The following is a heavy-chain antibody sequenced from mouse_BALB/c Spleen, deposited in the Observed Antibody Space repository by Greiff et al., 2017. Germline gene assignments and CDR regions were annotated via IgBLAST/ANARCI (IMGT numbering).Heavy chain of an antibody. J-gene: IGHJ4*01. Sequence: EVKLMESGGGLVKPGGSLKLSCAASGFTFSSYAMSWVRQTPEKRLEWVASISSGGSTYYPDSVKGRFTISRDNARNILYLQMSSLRSEDTAMYYCAREGELYAMDYWGQGTSVTVSS. CDR3: AREGELYAMDY. CDR2: ISSGGST. V-gene: IGHV5-6-5*01. CDR1: GFTFSSYA. D-gene: IGHD2-13*01.